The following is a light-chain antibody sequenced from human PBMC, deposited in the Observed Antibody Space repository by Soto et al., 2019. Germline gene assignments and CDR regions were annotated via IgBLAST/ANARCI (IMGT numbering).Light chain of an antibody. J-gene: IGLJ1*01. CDR1: SSEVGGYNY. Sequence: QSVLTQPPSASGSPGQSVTISCTGTSSEVGGYNYVSWYQQHPGKAPKLTIYEVSKRPSGVPDRFSGSKSGNTASLTVSGLQAEDEADYYCSSYAGSNNPYVFGTGTKVTVL. V-gene: IGLV2-8*01. CDR3: SSYAGSNNPYV. CDR2: EVS.